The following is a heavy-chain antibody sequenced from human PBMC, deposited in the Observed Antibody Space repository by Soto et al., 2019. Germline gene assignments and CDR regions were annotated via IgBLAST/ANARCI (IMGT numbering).Heavy chain of an antibody. CDR3: AALYYDSSGYYSPPRYFDY. Sequence: SVKVSCKASGFTVTSSAVQWVRQARGQRLEWIGWIVVGSGNTNYAQKFQERVTITRDMSTSTAYMELSSLRSEDTAVYYCAALYYDSSGYYSPPRYFDYWGQGTLVTVSS. CDR1: GFTVTSSA. J-gene: IGHJ4*02. D-gene: IGHD3-22*01. V-gene: IGHV1-58*01. CDR2: IVVGSGNT.